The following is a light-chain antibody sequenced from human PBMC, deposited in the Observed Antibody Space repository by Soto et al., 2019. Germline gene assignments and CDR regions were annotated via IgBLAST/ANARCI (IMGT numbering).Light chain of an antibody. V-gene: IGLV2-14*01. Sequence: QSVLPQPPSASGSPGQSVAISCTGTSSDVGLYDFVSWYQQHPGKAPKLLIYEVTYRPSGVSSRFSGSKSGNTASLTISGLQAEDEADYYCNSYTRFSTYVFGTGTKVTVL. CDR1: SSDVGLYDF. CDR2: EVT. CDR3: NSYTRFSTYV. J-gene: IGLJ1*01.